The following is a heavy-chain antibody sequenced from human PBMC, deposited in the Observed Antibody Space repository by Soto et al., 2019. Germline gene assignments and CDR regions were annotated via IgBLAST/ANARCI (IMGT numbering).Heavy chain of an antibody. CDR1: GFTFTSSA. J-gene: IGHJ5*02. CDR3: AADRYYDSSGYYNWFDP. D-gene: IGHD3-22*01. CDR2: IVVGSGNT. Sequence: SVKVSCKASGFTFTSSAVQWVRQARGQRLEWIGWIVVGSGNTNYAQKFQERVTITRDMSTSTAYMELSSLRSEDTAVYYCAADRYYDSSGYYNWFDPWGQGTLVTVSS. V-gene: IGHV1-58*01.